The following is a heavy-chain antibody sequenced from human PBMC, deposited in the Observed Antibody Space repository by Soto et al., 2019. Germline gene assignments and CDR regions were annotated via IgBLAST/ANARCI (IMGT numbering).Heavy chain of an antibody. CDR1: GYTFTSYA. Sequence: ASVKVSCKASGYTFTSYAMHWVRQAPGQRLEWMGWINAGNGNTKYSQKFQGRVTITRDTSASTAYMELSSLRPEDTAVYYCARLAGITIFGVAPNDYWGQGTLVTVSS. CDR2: INAGNGNT. J-gene: IGHJ4*02. V-gene: IGHV1-3*01. CDR3: ARLAGITIFGVAPNDY. D-gene: IGHD3-3*01.